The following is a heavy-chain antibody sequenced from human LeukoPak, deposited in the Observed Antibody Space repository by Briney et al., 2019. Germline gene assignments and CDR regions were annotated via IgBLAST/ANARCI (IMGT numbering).Heavy chain of an antibody. J-gene: IGHJ3*02. CDR3: ARALPSIDAFDI. CDR1: GGTFSSHA. D-gene: IGHD2/OR15-2a*01. V-gene: IGHV1-69*13. CDR2: IIPISSTT. Sequence: SVKVSCKASGGTFSSHAINWVRQAPGQGLEWMGGIIPISSTTKYAQNFQGRVTITADESTSTVFMELSSLRSEDTAVYYCARALPSIDAFDIWGQGTMVTVSS.